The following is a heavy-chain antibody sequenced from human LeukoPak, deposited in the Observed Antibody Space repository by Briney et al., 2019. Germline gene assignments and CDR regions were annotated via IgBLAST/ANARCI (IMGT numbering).Heavy chain of an antibody. CDR2: IYYGGST. D-gene: IGHD6-13*01. Sequence: SETLSLTCTVSGGSISSGDYYWSWIRQPPGKGLEWIGYIYYGGSTNYNPSLKSRVTISVDTSNNQFSLKLSSVTAADTTVYYCARYSSSWYSGYFDYWGQGTLVTVSS. CDR1: GGSISSGDYY. CDR3: ARYSSSWYSGYFDY. J-gene: IGHJ4*02. V-gene: IGHV4-61*08.